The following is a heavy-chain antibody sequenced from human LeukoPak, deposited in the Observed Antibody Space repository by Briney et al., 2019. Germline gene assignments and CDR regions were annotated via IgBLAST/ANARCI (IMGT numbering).Heavy chain of an antibody. Sequence: GGSLRLSCAASGFTFSGYGMSWVRQAPGKGLEWVSAISGSGGSTYYADSVKGRFTISRDNSKNTLYLQMNSLRAEDTAVYYCAKQQQLAGNYYYYYMDVWGKGTTVTISS. CDR2: ISGSGGST. D-gene: IGHD6-13*01. V-gene: IGHV3-23*01. J-gene: IGHJ6*03. CDR3: AKQQQLAGNYYYYYMDV. CDR1: GFTFSGYG.